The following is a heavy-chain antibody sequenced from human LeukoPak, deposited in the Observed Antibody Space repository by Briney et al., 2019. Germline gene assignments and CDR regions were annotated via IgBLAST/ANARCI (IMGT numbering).Heavy chain of an antibody. Sequence: SGPTLVNPTQTLTLTCTFSGFSLSTSGMCVSWIRQPPGKALEWLALIDWDDDKYYSTYLKTRLTISKDTSKNQVVLTMTNMDPVDTATYYCARTWAGLRSPSFDYWGQGTLVTVSS. V-gene: IGHV2-70*01. CDR2: IDWDDDK. CDR1: GFSLSTSGMC. J-gene: IGHJ4*02. D-gene: IGHD4-17*01. CDR3: ARTWAGLRSPSFDY.